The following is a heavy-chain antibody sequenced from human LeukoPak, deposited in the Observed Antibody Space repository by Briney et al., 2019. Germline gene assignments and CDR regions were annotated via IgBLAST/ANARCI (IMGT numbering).Heavy chain of an antibody. V-gene: IGHV1-2*02. CDR2: INPNSGGT. CDR3: ARDVAVTGTDWFDP. CDR1: GYTFTGYY. D-gene: IGHD6-19*01. Sequence: GASVKVSCKASGYTFTGYYTHWVRQAPGQGLEWMGWINPNSGGTNYAQKFQGRVTMTRDTSISTAYMELSRLRSDDTAVYYCARDVAVTGTDWFDPWGQGTLVTVSS. J-gene: IGHJ5*02.